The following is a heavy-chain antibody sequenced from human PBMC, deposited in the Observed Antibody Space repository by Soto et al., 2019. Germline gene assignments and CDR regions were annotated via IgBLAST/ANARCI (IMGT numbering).Heavy chain of an antibody. V-gene: IGHV3-21*01. J-gene: IGHJ3*02. CDR2: ISSSSSYI. CDR1: GFTFSSYS. CDR3: AREDSSGRYPNDAFDI. D-gene: IGHD3-22*01. Sequence: PGGSLRLSCAASGFTFSSYSMNWVRQAPGKGLEWVSSISSSSSYIYYADSVKGRFTISGDNAKNSLYLQMNSLRAEDTAVYYCAREDSSGRYPNDAFDIWGQGTMVNVSS.